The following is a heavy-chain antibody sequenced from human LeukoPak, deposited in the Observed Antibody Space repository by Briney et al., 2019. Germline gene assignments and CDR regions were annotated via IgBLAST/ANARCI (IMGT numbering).Heavy chain of an antibody. V-gene: IGHV4-61*01. J-gene: IGHJ4*02. D-gene: IGHD3-3*01. Sequence: SETLSLTCTVSGGSFSSGSYYWSWIRQPPGKGLEWIGYIYYSGSTNYNPSLKSRVTISVDTSKNQFSLKLSSVTAADTAVYYCARGRAIFGVVNFDYWGQGTLVAVSS. CDR3: ARGRAIFGVVNFDY. CDR2: IYYSGST. CDR1: GGSFSSGSYY.